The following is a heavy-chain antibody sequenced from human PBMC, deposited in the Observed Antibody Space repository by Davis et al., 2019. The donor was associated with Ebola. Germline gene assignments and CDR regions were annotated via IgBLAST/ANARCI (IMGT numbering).Heavy chain of an antibody. CDR2: TYYSSKWYN. J-gene: IGHJ6*04. Sequence: PSETLSLTCAISGDSVSGNSGAWNWIRQSPSRGLEWLGRTYYSSKWYNDYAVSVKSRITINPDTSKNQFSLQLNSVTPEGTALYYCARGWLRAGMDVWGEGTTVTVSS. D-gene: IGHD5-18*01. CDR1: GDSVSGNSGA. CDR3: ARGWLRAGMDV. V-gene: IGHV6-1*01.